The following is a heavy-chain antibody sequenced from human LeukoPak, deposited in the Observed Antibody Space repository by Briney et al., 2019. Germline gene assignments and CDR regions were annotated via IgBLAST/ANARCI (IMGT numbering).Heavy chain of an antibody. Sequence: NPGGSLRLSCAASGFPFSIHGMSWVRQAPRKGPEWVSSISSGSDYTYYADSVKGRFTIFRDNSRNTLYLEMTSLRAGDTAIYYCAKIGVIGNWYYDLWGRGTLVAVSS. V-gene: IGHV3-23*01. J-gene: IGHJ2*01. CDR1: GFPFSIHG. CDR2: ISSGSDYT. CDR3: AKIGVIGNWYYDL. D-gene: IGHD3-10*01.